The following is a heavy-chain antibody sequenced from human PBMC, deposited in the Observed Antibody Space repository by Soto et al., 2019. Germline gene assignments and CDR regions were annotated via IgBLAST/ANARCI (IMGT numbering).Heavy chain of an antibody. CDR1: GFTFSSYA. J-gene: IGHJ4*02. D-gene: IGHD6-13*01. CDR2: ISGSGGST. Sequence: GGSLRLSCAASGFTFSSYAMSWVRQAPGKGLEWVSAISGSGGSTYYADSVKGRFTISRDNSKNTLYLQMNSLRAEDTAVYYCAKWFGGIAAAGPYYFDYWGQGTLVTVSS. CDR3: AKWFGGIAAAGPYYFDY. V-gene: IGHV3-23*01.